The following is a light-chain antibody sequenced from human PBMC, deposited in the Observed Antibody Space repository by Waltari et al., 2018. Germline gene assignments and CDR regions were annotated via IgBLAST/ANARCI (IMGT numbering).Light chain of an antibody. CDR1: SSDVGGYDY. CDR2: GVK. CDR3: SSYTRSGGRI. V-gene: IGLV2-14*03. Sequence: QSVLTQPVSVSGSLGQSITISCTGTSSDVGGYDYVSWYQQHPNKAPRRISDGVKNRPSGISSRVSASKSGNTASLTISGLQSDDESHYYCSSYTRSGGRIFGSGTKVTVL. J-gene: IGLJ6*01.